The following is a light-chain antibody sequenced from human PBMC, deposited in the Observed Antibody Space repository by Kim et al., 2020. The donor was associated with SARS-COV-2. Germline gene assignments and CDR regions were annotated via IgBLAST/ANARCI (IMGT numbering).Light chain of an antibody. CDR3: QQFINYPRT. V-gene: IGKV1D-13*01. J-gene: IGKJ1*01. Sequence: AIQLTQSPSSLSASVGDRVTITCRASQDIGSALAWYQQKPGKAPKLLIYDASSLEGGVPSRFTGSGSGTDFTLTISSLQPEDFATYYCQQFINYPRTFGQGTKVDIK. CDR2: DAS. CDR1: QDIGSA.